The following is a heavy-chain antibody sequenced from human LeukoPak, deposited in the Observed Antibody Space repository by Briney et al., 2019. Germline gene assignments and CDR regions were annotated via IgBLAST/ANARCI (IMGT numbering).Heavy chain of an antibody. CDR3: ARDYTTVTYNWFDP. J-gene: IGHJ5*02. V-gene: IGHV4-38-2*02. Sequence: SETLSLTCAVSGYSISSGYYWGWIRQPPGKGLEWIGSIYRSGSTSYNPSLKSRVTISLDTSKNHFSLKLSSVTVADTAVYYCARDYTTVTYNWFDPWGQGTLVTVSS. D-gene: IGHD4-17*01. CDR2: IYRSGST. CDR1: GYSISSGYY.